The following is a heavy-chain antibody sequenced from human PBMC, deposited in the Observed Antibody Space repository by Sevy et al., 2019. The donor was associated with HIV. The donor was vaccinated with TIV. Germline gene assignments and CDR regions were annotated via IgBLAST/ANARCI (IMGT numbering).Heavy chain of an antibody. Sequence: GGSLRLSCAASGFTFSSYGVHWVRQAPGKGLEWVAVISYDGSNKYYADSVKGRFTISRDNSKNTLYLQMNSLRAEDTAVYYCAKAGTAMVRGYFDYWGQGTLVTVSS. CDR1: GFTFSSYG. V-gene: IGHV3-30*18. CDR3: AKAGTAMVRGYFDY. CDR2: ISYDGSNK. D-gene: IGHD5-18*01. J-gene: IGHJ4*02.